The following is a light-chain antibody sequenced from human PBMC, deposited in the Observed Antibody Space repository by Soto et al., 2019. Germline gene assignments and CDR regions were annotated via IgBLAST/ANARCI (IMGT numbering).Light chain of an antibody. CDR2: DAS. Sequence: ETVLTQSPATLSLSPGETGTLSSKASQSVRIFLAWYQQKLGQTTRLIIYDASNRATGIPARFSGSGSGTEFTLTIRSLQSEDFAVYYCQQYNNWPPWTFGQGTKVDIK. CDR3: QQYNNWPPWT. V-gene: IGKV3-11*01. CDR1: QSVRIF. J-gene: IGKJ1*01.